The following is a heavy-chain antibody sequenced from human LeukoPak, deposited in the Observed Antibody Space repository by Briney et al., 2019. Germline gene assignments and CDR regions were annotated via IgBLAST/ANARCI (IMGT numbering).Heavy chain of an antibody. J-gene: IGHJ6*03. V-gene: IGHV4-39*07. CDR2: IYYSGST. D-gene: IGHD3-22*01. CDR1: GGSISSSSYY. Sequence: SETLSLTCTVSGGSISSSSYYWGWIRQPPGKGLEWIGSIYYSGSTYYNPSLKSRVTISVDTSKNQFSLKLSSVTAADTAVYYCTRGSIAYYYMDVWGKGTTVTISS. CDR3: TRGSIAYYYMDV.